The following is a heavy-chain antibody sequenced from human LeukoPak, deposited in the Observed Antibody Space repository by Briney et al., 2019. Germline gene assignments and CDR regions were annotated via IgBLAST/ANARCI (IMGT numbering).Heavy chain of an antibody. J-gene: IGHJ6*03. Sequence: SETLSLTCTVSGGSISSSSYYWSWIRQPPGKGLEWIGEINHSGSTNYNPSLKSRVTISVDTSKNQFSLKLSSVTAADTAVYYCARGYSSSWQTWRDYYYYMDVWGKGTTVTVSS. CDR2: INHSGST. D-gene: IGHD6-13*01. CDR1: GGSISSSSYY. CDR3: ARGYSSSWQTWRDYYYYMDV. V-gene: IGHV4-39*07.